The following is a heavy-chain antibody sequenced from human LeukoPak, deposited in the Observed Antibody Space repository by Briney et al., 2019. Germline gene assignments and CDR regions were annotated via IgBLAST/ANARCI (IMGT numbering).Heavy chain of an antibody. CDR1: GYTFTSYY. V-gene: IGHV1-2*06. J-gene: IGHJ5*02. D-gene: IGHD6-19*01. Sequence: ASVKVSCKASGYTFTSYYMHWVRQAPGQGLEWMGRINPNSGGTNYAQKFQGRVTMTRDTSISTAYMELSRLRSDDTAVYYCARGGWGGDWFDPWGQGTLVTVSS. CDR3: ARGGWGGDWFDP. CDR2: INPNSGGT.